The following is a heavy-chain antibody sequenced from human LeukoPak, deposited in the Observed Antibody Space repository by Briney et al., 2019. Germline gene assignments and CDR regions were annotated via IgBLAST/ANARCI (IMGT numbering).Heavy chain of an antibody. V-gene: IGHV1-18*01. Sequence: ASVKVSCKTSGYTFTSYGISWVRQAPGQGLEWMGWISAYNGNTNYAQKFQGRVTMTTDTSTSTAYMELRSLRSDDTAVYYCARQYYYDSSGYYYHWGQGTLVTVSS. CDR2: ISAYNGNT. CDR3: ARQYYYDSSGYYYH. CDR1: GYTFTSYG. J-gene: IGHJ5*02. D-gene: IGHD3-22*01.